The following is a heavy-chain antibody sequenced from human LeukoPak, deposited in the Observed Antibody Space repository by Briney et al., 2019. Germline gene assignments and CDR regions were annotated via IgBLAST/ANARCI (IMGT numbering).Heavy chain of an antibody. CDR1: GFTFSSYA. CDR3: AKGGYFNWFDP. D-gene: IGHD6-13*01. J-gene: IGHJ5*02. Sequence: GGSLRLSCAASGFTFSSYAMSWVRQAPGKGLEWVSASSGSGGSTYYADSVKGRSTISRDNSKNTLYLQMNSLRAEDTALYYCAKGGYFNWFDPWGQGTLVTVSS. V-gene: IGHV3-23*01. CDR2: SSGSGGST.